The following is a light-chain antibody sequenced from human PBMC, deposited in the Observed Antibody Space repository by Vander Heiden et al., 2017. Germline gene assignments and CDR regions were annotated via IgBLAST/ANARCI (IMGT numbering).Light chain of an antibody. CDR1: SSDVGSYNL. V-gene: IGLV2-23*01. Sequence: HSALTQPASVSGSPGPSITISCTGTSSDVGSYNLVSWYQQHPGKAPKLMIYEGSKRPSGVSNRFSGSKSGNTASLTISGLQAEDEADYYCCSYAGSSTVVFGGGTKLTVL. CDR3: CSYAGSSTVV. CDR2: EGS. J-gene: IGLJ2*01.